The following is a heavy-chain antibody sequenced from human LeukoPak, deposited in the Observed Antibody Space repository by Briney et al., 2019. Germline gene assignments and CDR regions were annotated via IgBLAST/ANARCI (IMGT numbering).Heavy chain of an antibody. D-gene: IGHD1-26*01. V-gene: IGHV3-23*01. CDR3: AKGGADREEFDY. CDR1: GFTFSSYA. CDR2: ISGSGGST. J-gene: IGHJ4*02. Sequence: PGGSLRLPCAASGFTFSSYAMSWVRQAPGKGLEWVSAISGSGGSTYYADSVKGRFTISRDNSKNTLYLQMNSLRAEDTAVYYCAKGGADREEFDYWGQGTLVTVSS.